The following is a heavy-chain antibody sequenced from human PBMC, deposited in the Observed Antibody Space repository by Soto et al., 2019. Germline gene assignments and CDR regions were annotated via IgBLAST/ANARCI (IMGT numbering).Heavy chain of an antibody. CDR3: ARAYDSSIPFDQ. D-gene: IGHD3-22*01. J-gene: IGHJ4*02. CDR1: GGSISSGGYS. Sequence: SETLSLTCAVSGGSISSGGYSWSWIRQPPGKGLEWIGYIYHGSTYYNPSLKSRVTISVDRSKNQFSLKLSSVTAADTAVYYCARAYDSSIPFDQWGQGILVTVSS. CDR2: IYHGST. V-gene: IGHV4-30-2*01.